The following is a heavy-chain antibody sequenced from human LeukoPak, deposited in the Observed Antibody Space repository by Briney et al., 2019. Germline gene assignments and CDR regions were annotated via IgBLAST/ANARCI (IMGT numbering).Heavy chain of an antibody. CDR2: VNESGRS. Sequence: SETLSLTCTVSGGSFSGYSWTWIRQSPGNGLEWIGEVNESGRSKYSPSLKSRVTISRDTSKKQFSLDLRSLTAADSAVYYCARSQAVWAAPGFDNWGQGTMVTVS. CDR3: ARSQAVWAAPGFDN. V-gene: IGHV4-34*01. D-gene: IGHD6-19*01. CDR1: GGSFSGYS. J-gene: IGHJ3*02.